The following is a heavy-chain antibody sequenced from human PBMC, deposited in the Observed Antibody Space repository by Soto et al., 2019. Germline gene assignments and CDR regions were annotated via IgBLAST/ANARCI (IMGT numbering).Heavy chain of an antibody. V-gene: IGHV3-72*01. CDR3: ARAKGSSWTAHSSDL. D-gene: IGHD6-13*01. Sequence: EVQLVESRGGLVQPGGTLRLACAATGFTFSAHYMDWVRQAPGEGLEWIGRIRNKANSYTTEYAASVKGRFVISRDDSEKSLYLQMNSLSNDDTAVYYCARAKGSSWTAHSSDLWGQGTMVTVSS. J-gene: IGHJ3*01. CDR2: IRNKANSYTT. CDR1: GFTFSAHY.